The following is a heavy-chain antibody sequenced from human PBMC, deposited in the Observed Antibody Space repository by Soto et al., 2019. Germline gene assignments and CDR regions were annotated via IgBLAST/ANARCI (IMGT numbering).Heavy chain of an antibody. CDR3: ARRVRSCSSISCLYFDC. J-gene: IGHJ4*02. V-gene: IGHV5-51*03. D-gene: IGHD2-2*01. CDR2: IYPSDSDT. Sequence: EVQLVQSGAEVKKPGESLKISCKGSGYSFTSYWIAWVRQMPGKGLEWMGIIYPSDSDTRYSPSFQGQVTISADKSISTAYLKWSSLKASDTAMYYCARRVRSCSSISCLYFDCWGQGTLVTVSS. CDR1: GYSFTSYW.